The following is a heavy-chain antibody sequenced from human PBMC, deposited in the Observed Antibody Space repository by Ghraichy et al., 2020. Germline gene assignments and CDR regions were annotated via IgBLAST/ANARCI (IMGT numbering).Heavy chain of an antibody. CDR2: IKQYLIYK. D-gene: IGHD3-3*01. J-gene: IGHJ5*02. Sequence: SLILSFAASGFTFSSYWMSLVRHAPLNFLYFLSNIKQYLIYKYYFYSLKCLFTISRDNAKNSLYLQMNSLRAEDTAVYYCAREVFGVVIGSFRWFEPWGKG. CDR1: GFTFSSYW. CDR3: AREVFGVVIGSFRWFEP. V-gene: IGHV3-7*01.